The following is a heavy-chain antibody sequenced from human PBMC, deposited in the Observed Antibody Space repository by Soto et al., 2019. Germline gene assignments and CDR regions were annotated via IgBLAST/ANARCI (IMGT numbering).Heavy chain of an antibody. D-gene: IGHD2-15*01. Sequence: GGSLRLSCAASGFTVSSNYMSWVRQAPGKGLEWVSVIYSGGSTYYADSVKGRFTISRDNSKNTLYLQMSSLRAEDTAVYYCAREGYSYHMDVWGKGTTVTVSS. CDR3: AREGYSYHMDV. J-gene: IGHJ6*03. CDR1: GFTVSSNY. V-gene: IGHV3-66*01. CDR2: IYSGGST.